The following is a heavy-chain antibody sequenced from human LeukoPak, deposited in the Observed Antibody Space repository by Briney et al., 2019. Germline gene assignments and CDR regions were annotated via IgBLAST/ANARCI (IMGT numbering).Heavy chain of an antibody. CDR1: GGTFSSYA. CDR2: IVPIFGTA. V-gene: IGHV1-69*05. D-gene: IGHD2-15*01. Sequence: GASVKVSCKASGGTFSSYAISWVRQAPGQGLGWMGGIVPIFGTANYAQKFQGRVTITTDESTSTAYMELSSLRSEDTAVYYCAREQKAKGYCSGGSCRRNYFDYWGQGTLVTVSS. CDR3: AREQKAKGYCSGGSCRRNYFDY. J-gene: IGHJ4*02.